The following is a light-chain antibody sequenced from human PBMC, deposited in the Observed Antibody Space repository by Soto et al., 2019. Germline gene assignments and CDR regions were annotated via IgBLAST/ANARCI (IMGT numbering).Light chain of an antibody. CDR1: RRDVGGYNY. J-gene: IGLJ1*01. CDR3: CSHAGTYIYV. Sequence: QSVLTPPRSVSGSPGQSVTISCTGTRRDVGGYNYVSWYQQHPGKAPKLMIYDVSKRPSGVPDRFSGFKSGNTASLTISGLQAEDEADYSCCSHAGTYIYVFGTGTKVTVL. V-gene: IGLV2-11*01. CDR2: DVS.